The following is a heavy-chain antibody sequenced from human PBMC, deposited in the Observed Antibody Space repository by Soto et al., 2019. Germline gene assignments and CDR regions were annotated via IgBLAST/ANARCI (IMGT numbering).Heavy chain of an antibody. CDR2: ISGSGGST. J-gene: IGHJ4*02. CDR1: GFTFSSYA. CDR3: AKDPYGSGSYYNAPVDY. Sequence: WGCLRLSCAASGFTFSSYAMSWVRQAPGKGLEWVSAISGSGGSTYYADSVKGRFTISRDNSKNKLYLQMNSLRAEDTAVYYCAKDPYGSGSYYNAPVDYWGQGTLVTVSS. V-gene: IGHV3-23*01. D-gene: IGHD3-10*01.